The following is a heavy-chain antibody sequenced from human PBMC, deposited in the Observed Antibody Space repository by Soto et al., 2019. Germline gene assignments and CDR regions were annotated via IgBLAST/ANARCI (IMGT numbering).Heavy chain of an antibody. CDR2: IREAGGEK. J-gene: IGHJ5*02. V-gene: IGHV3-7*01. CDR1: GLTFSSYW. D-gene: IGHD3-10*01. Sequence: EEQLVESGGGLVQPGGSLRLSCAASGLTFSSYWMTWVRQAPGKGLEWVANIREAGGEKNYVDSVKGRFTISRDNAKNSLYLHMNSLRVEDTAVYYCARGEAIGDEPWGQGTLVTVSS. CDR3: ARGEAIGDEP.